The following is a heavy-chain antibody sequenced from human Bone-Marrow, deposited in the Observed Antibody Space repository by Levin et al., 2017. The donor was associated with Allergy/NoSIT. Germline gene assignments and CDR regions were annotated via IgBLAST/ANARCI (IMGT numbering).Heavy chain of an antibody. CDR2: INPNSGVT. J-gene: IGHJ6*02. CDR3: ARVEDNYVGGVDEDCYVGGMDV. D-gene: IGHD2-21*02. V-gene: IGHV1-2*02. Sequence: GESLKISCKASGYTFTGYSMHWVRQAPGQGLEWMGWINPNSGVTKFSQKFKGRVTMTRDTSITTAYMELTRLTSDDTAVYFCARVEDNYVGGVDEDCYVGGMDVWGQGTTVTVSS. CDR1: GYTFTGYS.